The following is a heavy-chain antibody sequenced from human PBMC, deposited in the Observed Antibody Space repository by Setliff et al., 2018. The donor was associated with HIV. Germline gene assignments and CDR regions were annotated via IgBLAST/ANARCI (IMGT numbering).Heavy chain of an antibody. Sequence: SGPTLVNPTQTLTLTCTFSGFSLSTNGMCVSRIRQPPGKALEWLARIDWDDDKYYSTSLKSRLTVTKDTSKNRVVFTMTNMDPVDTATYYCAYSGRQLRGPYFDFWGQGTPVTVSS. V-gene: IGHV2-70*11. CDR3: AYSGRQLRGPYFDF. CDR1: GFSLSTNGMC. D-gene: IGHD1-1*01. CDR2: IDWDDDK. J-gene: IGHJ4*02.